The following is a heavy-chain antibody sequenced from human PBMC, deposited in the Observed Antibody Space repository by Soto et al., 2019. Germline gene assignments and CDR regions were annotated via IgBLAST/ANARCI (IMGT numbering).Heavy chain of an antibody. Sequence: SETLSLTCAVYGGSFSGYYWSWIRQPPGKGLEWIGEINHSGSTNYNPSLKSRVTISVDTSKNQFSLKLSSVTAADTAVYYCATSLRYSSSWLYYYGMDVWGQGTTVTVSS. J-gene: IGHJ6*02. D-gene: IGHD6-13*01. V-gene: IGHV4-34*01. CDR3: ATSLRYSSSWLYYYGMDV. CDR1: GGSFSGYY. CDR2: INHSGST.